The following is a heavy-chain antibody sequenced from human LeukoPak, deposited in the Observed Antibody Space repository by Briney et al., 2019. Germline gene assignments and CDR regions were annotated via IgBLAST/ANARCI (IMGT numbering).Heavy chain of an antibody. J-gene: IGHJ5*02. CDR3: ARAGGYCTSTSCSWGQWFDP. CDR2: INPNSGGT. V-gene: IGHV1-2*02. D-gene: IGHD2-2*01. Sequence: ASVKVSCKASGYTFTGYYMHWVRQAPGQGLEWMGWINPNSGGTNYAQKFQGRVTMTRDTSISTAYMELSRLRSDDTAVYYCARAGGYCTSTSCSWGQWFDPWGQGTLVTVSS. CDR1: GYTFTGYY.